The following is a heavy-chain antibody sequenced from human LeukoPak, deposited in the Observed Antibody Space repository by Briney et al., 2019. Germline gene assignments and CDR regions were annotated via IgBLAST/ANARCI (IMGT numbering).Heavy chain of an antibody. CDR2: INHSGST. J-gene: IGHJ6*02. V-gene: IGHV4-34*01. CDR1: GGSFSGYY. D-gene: IGHD6-13*01. CDR3: VEDGIASGEV. Sequence: SETLSLTCAVYGGSFSGYYWSWIRQPPGKGLEWIGEINHSGSTNYNPSLKSRVTISVDTSKNQFSLKLSSVTAADTAVYNCVEDGIASGEVWGQGTTVTVSS.